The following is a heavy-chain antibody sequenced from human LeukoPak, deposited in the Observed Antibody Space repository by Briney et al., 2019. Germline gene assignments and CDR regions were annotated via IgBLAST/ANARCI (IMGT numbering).Heavy chain of an antibody. D-gene: IGHD1/OR15-1a*01. Sequence: KPGGSLRLSCTSSGFTFNDYFMSWIRQAPGKGLEWVSYISISGTTIYYADSVKGRFTISRDNAKNTLYLQMNNLRPEDTAVYYCGRCAGTLQYYYYYYYMDVWGKGTTVTVSS. CDR3: GRCAGTLQYYYYYYYMDV. V-gene: IGHV3-11*04. J-gene: IGHJ6*03. CDR1: GFTFNDYF. CDR2: ISISGTTI.